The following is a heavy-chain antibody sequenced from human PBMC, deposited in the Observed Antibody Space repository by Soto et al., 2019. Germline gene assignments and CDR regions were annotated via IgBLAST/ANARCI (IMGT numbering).Heavy chain of an antibody. CDR1: GGSISSSSYY. V-gene: IGHV4-39*07. J-gene: IGHJ6*02. Sequence: SETLSLTCTVSGGSISSSSYYWGWIRQPPGKGLEWIGEINHSGSTNYNPSLKSRVTISVDTSKNQFSLKLSSVTAADTAVYYCARGRDTAMAIYYYGMDVWGQGTTVTV. D-gene: IGHD5-18*01. CDR3: ARGRDTAMAIYYYGMDV. CDR2: INHSGST.